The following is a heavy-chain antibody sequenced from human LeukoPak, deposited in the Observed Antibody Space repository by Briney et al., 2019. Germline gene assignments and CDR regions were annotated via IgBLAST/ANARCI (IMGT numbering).Heavy chain of an antibody. CDR3: AKGWLGKLDY. CDR1: GFTFSSYG. CDR2: ISYDGSNK. D-gene: IGHD5-24*01. J-gene: IGHJ4*02. V-gene: IGHV3-30*18. Sequence: PGRSLRLSCAASGFTFSSYGMHWVRQAPGKGLEWVAVISYDGSNKYYADSVKGRFTISRDNSKNTLYLQMNSLRAEDTAVYYCAKGWLGKLDYWGQGTLVTVSS.